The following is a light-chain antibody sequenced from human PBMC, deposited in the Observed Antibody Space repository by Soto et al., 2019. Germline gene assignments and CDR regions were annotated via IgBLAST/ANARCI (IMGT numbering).Light chain of an antibody. CDR1: NIENKN. V-gene: IGLV3-9*01. CDR2: RDI. Sequence: SYELTQPLSVSVALGQTAWITCGGFNIENKNVHWYQQKPGQAPVLVIYRDINRPSGIPERFSGSNSGNTASLTISRAQAGDEADYYCQVWDSSTVVFGGGTKLTVL. CDR3: QVWDSSTVV. J-gene: IGLJ2*01.